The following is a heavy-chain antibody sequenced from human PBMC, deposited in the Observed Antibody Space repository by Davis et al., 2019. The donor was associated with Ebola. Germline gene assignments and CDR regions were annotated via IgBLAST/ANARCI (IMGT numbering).Heavy chain of an antibody. CDR1: GFTFSNAW. CDR3: TTATYYYDSSGYSYFDY. V-gene: IGHV3-15*07. CDR2: IKTKTDGGTT. Sequence: GGSLRLSCTASGFTFSNAWMNWVRQAPGKGLEWVGRIKTKTDGGTTDYAAPVKGRFTISRDDSKNTLYLQMNSLKTEDTAVYYCTTATYYYDSSGYSYFDYWGQGTLVTVSS. J-gene: IGHJ4*02. D-gene: IGHD3-22*01.